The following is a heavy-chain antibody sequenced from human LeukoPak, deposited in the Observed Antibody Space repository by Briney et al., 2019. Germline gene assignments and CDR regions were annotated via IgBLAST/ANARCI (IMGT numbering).Heavy chain of an antibody. J-gene: IGHJ4*02. CDR1: GGSISSYY. Sequence: SETLSLTCTVSGGSISSYYWSWIRQPPGKGLKWIGYIYYSGNTNYNPSLKSRVTISVDTSKNQFSLRLSSVTAADTAVYYCARARSANYCSSTSCYLPKTCYFDYWGQGTLVTVSS. V-gene: IGHV4-59*13. CDR3: ARARSANYCSSTSCYLPKTCYFDY. D-gene: IGHD2-2*01. CDR2: IYYSGNT.